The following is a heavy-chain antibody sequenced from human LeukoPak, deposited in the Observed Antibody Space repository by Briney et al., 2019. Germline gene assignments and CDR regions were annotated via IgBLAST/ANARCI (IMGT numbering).Heavy chain of an antibody. CDR1: GHIFTTHY. J-gene: IGHJ4*02. D-gene: IGHD5-24*01. CDR3: AMSVEMAAIPSFDY. V-gene: IGHV1-3*04. Sequence: ASVKVSCKTSGHIFTTHYIHWMRQAPGQRLEWLGRVNTDNTKSEYSQKFQGRVIITRDTSASTAYMEMSGLRSEDTAMYYCAMSVEMAAIPSFDYWGQGTPVTVSS. CDR2: VNTDNTKS.